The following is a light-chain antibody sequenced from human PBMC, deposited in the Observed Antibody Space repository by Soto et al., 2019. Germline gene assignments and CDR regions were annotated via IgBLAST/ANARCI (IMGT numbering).Light chain of an antibody. CDR3: QQYNDWPPWT. CDR2: DTF. V-gene: IGKV3-15*01. Sequence: EIVLTQSPAILSVSPGERATLSCRASQSVTSNLAWYRQRHGQAPRLLIYDTFRRATSVPARFSGSGSGTEFTLTISSLQSEDFSVYYCQQYNDWPPWTFGQGTKVDMK. CDR1: QSVTSN. J-gene: IGKJ1*01.